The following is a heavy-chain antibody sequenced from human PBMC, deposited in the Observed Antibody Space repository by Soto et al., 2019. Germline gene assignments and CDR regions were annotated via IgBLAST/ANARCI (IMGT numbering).Heavy chain of an antibody. CDR2: ISAYNGNT. D-gene: IGHD2-15*01. CDR3: AREGLLPYYDYGMDV. J-gene: IGHJ6*02. CDR1: GYTFSNYG. V-gene: IGHV1-18*01. Sequence: QVQLVQSGGEVKKPGASVKVSCRASGYTFSNYGITWVRQAPGQGLEWMGWISAYNGNTNYAQKLQGRVTMTTDTCTHTVYMELRSLRSDDTVVYYCAREGLLPYYDYGMDVWGQGHTVTVSS.